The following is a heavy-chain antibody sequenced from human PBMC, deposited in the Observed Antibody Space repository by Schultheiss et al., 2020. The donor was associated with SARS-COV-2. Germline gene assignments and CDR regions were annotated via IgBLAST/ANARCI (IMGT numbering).Heavy chain of an antibody. J-gene: IGHJ6*02. CDR3: ARGYGSGSYYKYPMDV. V-gene: IGHV4-34*01. Sequence: SETLSLTCAVYGGSFSGYYWSWIRQPPGKGLEWIGYIYYSGSTYYNPSLKSRVTISVDTSKNQFSLKLSSVTAADTAVYYCARGYGSGSYYKYPMDVWGQGTTVTVSS. CDR1: GGSFSGYY. D-gene: IGHD3-10*01. CDR2: IYYSGST.